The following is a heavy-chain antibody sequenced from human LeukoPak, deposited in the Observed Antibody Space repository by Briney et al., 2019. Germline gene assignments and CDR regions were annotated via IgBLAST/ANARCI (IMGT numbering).Heavy chain of an antibody. CDR3: ARDNYRGGY. CDR2: IWYDGSNK. Sequence: PGGSLRLSCAASGFTFSDYYMSWIRQAPGKGPEWVAVIWYDGSNKYYADSVKGRFTISRDNSKNTLYLQMNSLRAEDTAVYYCARDNYRGGYWGQGTLVTVSS. CDR1: GFTFSDYY. V-gene: IGHV3-33*08. D-gene: IGHD3-10*01. J-gene: IGHJ4*02.